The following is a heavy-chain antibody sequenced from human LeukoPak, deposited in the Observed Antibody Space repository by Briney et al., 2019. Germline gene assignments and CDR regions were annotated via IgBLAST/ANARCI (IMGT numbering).Heavy chain of an antibody. Sequence: PSETLSLTCSVSGDSTTSYYWGWIRQSPGKGPEWLGYVYKSGLFDYNSSLRGRVTMSIDRSKTQFSLRLRSVTAADTAIYYCARANTVTTGALADYWGQGTLVTVSS. D-gene: IGHD4-17*01. CDR2: VYKSGLF. V-gene: IGHV4-59*01. J-gene: IGHJ4*02. CDR1: GDSTTSYY. CDR3: ARANTVTTGALADY.